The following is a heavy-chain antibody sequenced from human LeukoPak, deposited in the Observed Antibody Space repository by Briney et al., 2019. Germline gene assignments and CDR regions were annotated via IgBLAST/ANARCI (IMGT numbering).Heavy chain of an antibody. CDR1: GGSISSYY. D-gene: IGHD3-3*01. CDR2: FYYSGST. J-gene: IGHJ4*02. Sequence: SETLSLTCTVSGGSISSYYWSWIRQPPGKGLEWIGYFYYSGSTNYNPSLKSRVTISVDKSKNQFSLKLSSVTAADTAVYYCARFRTNLNYDFWSGYYFDYWGQGTLVTVSS. V-gene: IGHV4-59*12. CDR3: ARFRTNLNYDFWSGYYFDY.